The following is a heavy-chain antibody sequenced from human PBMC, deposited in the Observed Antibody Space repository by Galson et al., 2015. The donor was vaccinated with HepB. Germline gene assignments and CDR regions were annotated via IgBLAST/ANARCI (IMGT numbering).Heavy chain of an antibody. CDR1: GFTFSSYW. D-gene: IGHD4-17*01. CDR2: INSDGSST. CDR3: ARKGYGDYANWFDP. Sequence: SLRLSCAASGFTFSSYWMHWVRQAPGKGLVWVSRINSDGSSTSYADSVKGRFTISRDNAKNTLYLQMNSLRAEDTAVYYCARKGYGDYANWFDPWGQGTLVTVSS. J-gene: IGHJ5*02. V-gene: IGHV3-74*01.